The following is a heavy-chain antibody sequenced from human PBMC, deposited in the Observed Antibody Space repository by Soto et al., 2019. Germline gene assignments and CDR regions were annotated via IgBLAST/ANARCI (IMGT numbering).Heavy chain of an antibody. D-gene: IGHD3-3*01. Sequence: QVQLVQSGAEVMKPGASVKISCKTSGYTFTNNYINWVRQAPGQGLEWVGLINPNGASTTYAQTFQGRVTMTWDTSTSTVDMELSRLRSDDTAVYYSARVYGLVTLDDFWSGYYDYWGQGTLVTVSS. CDR3: ARVYGLVTLDDFWSGYYDY. CDR2: INPNGAST. J-gene: IGHJ4*02. CDR1: GYTFTNNY. V-gene: IGHV1-46*01.